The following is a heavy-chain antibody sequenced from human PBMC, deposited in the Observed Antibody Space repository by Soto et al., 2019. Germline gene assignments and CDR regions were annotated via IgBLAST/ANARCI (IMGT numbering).Heavy chain of an antibody. CDR3: AKGPNPSFYYYYYYMDV. V-gene: IGHV3-48*01. Sequence: GGSLRLSCAASGLTFSSYSMTWVRKAPGKGLEWVSSISSSSSTIYYADSVKGRFTISRDNSKNTLYLQMNSLRAEDTAVYYCAKGPNPSFYYYYYYMDVWGKGTTVTV. CDR2: ISSSSSTI. J-gene: IGHJ6*03. CDR1: GLTFSSYS.